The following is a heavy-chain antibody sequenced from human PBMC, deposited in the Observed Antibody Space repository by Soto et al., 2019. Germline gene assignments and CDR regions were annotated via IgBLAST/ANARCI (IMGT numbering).Heavy chain of an antibody. V-gene: IGHV1-69*01. D-gene: IGHD6-13*01. CDR2: IFPIFGTA. J-gene: IGHJ6*02. CDR3: AGWPAWEKAAAGERYGMDV. CDR1: GGTFSSYA. Sequence: QVQLVQSGAEVKKPGSSVKVSCKASGGTFSSYAISWVRQAPGQGLEWMGGIFPIFGTANYAQKCQCRVTITADESTSTAYMELSSLRSEDTAVYYCAGWPAWEKAAAGERYGMDVWGQGTTVTVSS.